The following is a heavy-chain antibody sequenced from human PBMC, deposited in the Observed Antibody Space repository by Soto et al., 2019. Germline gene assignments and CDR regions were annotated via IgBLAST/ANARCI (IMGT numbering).Heavy chain of an antibody. J-gene: IGHJ4*02. D-gene: IGHD4-17*01. CDR3: AKDPMTTVTTKVFGYFDY. V-gene: IGHV3-23*01. CDR1: GFTFSSYA. Sequence: GGSLRLSCAASGFTFSSYAMSWVRQAPGKGLEWVSAISGSGGSTYYADSVKGRFTISRDNSKNTLYLQMNSLRAEDTAVYYCAKDPMTTVTTKVFGYFDYWGQGTLVTVSS. CDR2: ISGSGGST.